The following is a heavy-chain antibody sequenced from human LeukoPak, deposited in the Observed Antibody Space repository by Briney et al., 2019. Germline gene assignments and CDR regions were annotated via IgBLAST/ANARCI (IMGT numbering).Heavy chain of an antibody. CDR3: ARDEIRRFDP. Sequence: ASVKVSCKASGGTFSSYAISWVRQAPGQGLEWMGGIIPIFGTANYAQKFQGRVTITADESTNTAYMELSSLRSEDTAVYYCARDEIRRFDPWGQGTLVTVSS. D-gene: IGHD5-24*01. J-gene: IGHJ5*02. CDR2: IIPIFGTA. V-gene: IGHV1-69*13. CDR1: GGTFSSYA.